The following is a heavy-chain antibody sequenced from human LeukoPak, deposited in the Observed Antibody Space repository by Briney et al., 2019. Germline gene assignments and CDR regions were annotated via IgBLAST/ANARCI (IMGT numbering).Heavy chain of an antibody. CDR1: GGSVSRGGDY. D-gene: IGHD3-10*01. J-gene: IGHJ6*02. V-gene: IGHV4-31*03. CDR2: MFYGGGT. Sequence: PSETLSLTCTVSGGSVSRGGDYWTWIRQHPGEGLEWIVYMFYGGGTYYNPSLESRVTMSVDTSKNQFSLTLTSVTAADTAVYYCASPTPNLGDPGAGSSYYYYYGVDVWGQGTSVTVSS. CDR3: ASPTPNLGDPGAGSSYYYYYGVDV.